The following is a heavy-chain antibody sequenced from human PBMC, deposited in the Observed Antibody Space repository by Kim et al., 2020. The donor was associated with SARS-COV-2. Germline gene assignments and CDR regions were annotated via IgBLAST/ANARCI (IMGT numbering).Heavy chain of an antibody. Sequence: GGSLRLSCAASGFTFTNAWMSWVRQAPGKGLEWVGRINSKTDGGTTDYAAPGKGIFTISRDDSKNTLHLQMNSVNTEGTAVYYCTTAPEKNYYYYMDVWG. J-gene: IGHJ6*03. CDR3: TTAPEKNYYYYMDV. CDR2: INSKTDGGTT. V-gene: IGHV3-15*01. CDR1: GFTFTNAW.